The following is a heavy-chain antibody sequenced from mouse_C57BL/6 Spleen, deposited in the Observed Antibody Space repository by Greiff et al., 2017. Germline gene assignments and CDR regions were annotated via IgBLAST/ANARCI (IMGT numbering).Heavy chain of an antibody. CDR3: ARNSPITTGWYFDV. CDR1: GYTFTDYY. V-gene: IGHV1-76*01. CDR2: IYPGSGNT. D-gene: IGHD1-1*01. Sequence: LVESGAELVRPGASVKLSCKASGYTFTDYYINWVKQRPGQGLEWIARIYPGSGNTYYNEKFKGKATLTAEKSSSTAYMQLSSLTSEDSAVYFCARNSPITTGWYFDVWGTGTTVTVSS. J-gene: IGHJ1*03.